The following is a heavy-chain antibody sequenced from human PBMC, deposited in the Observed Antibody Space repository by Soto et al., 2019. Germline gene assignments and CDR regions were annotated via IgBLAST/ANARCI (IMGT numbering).Heavy chain of an antibody. J-gene: IGHJ4*02. D-gene: IGHD3-10*01. CDR1: GFTFNTYW. Sequence: EVQLVESGGGLVQPGESLRLSCAASGFTFNTYWMNWVRQAQGKGLEWVANIRQDGSDKYYVDSVKGRFTISRDNAKNSLYLQMNSLRAEDTAVYYCARGVGFGELSRWGQGTLVTVSS. CDR3: ARGVGFGELSR. V-gene: IGHV3-7*01. CDR2: IRQDGSDK.